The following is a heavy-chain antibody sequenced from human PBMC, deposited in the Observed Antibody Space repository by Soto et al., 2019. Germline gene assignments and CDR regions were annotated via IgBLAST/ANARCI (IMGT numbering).Heavy chain of an antibody. CDR3: ERGHFNYGSRFGMDV. J-gene: IGHJ6*02. V-gene: IGHV3-30*14. CDR2: ISYDGSNK. D-gene: IGHD4-17*01. Sequence: PGGSLRLSCAASGFTFSSYAMHWVRQAPGKGLEWVAVISYDGSNKYYADSVKGRFTISRDNSKNTLYLQMNSLRAEDTAVYYCERGHFNYGSRFGMDVWGQGTTVTVSS. CDR1: GFTFSSYA.